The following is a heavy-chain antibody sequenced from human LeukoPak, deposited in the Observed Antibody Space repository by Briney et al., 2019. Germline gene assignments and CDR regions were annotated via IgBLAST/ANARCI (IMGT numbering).Heavy chain of an antibody. V-gene: IGHV4-4*07. CDR3: ARGWYYDSSGYYWTPYDY. Sequence: SETLSLTCTVSGGSISSYYWSWIRQPAGKGLEWIGRIYTSGSTNYNPSLKSRVTMSVDTSKNQFSLKLSSVTAADTAVYYCARGWYYDSSGYYWTPYDYWGQGTLVTVSS. CDR1: GGSISSYY. D-gene: IGHD3-22*01. CDR2: IYTSGST. J-gene: IGHJ4*02.